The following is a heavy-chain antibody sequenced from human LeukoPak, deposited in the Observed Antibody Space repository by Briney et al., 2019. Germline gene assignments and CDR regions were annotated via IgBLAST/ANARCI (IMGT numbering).Heavy chain of an antibody. Sequence: PGGSLRLSCAASGFTFSNCEMNWVRQAPGKGLEWVSSISSTSSHIYYADSLRGRFTISRDNAKNSLYLQMNSLRAEDTAVYYCARDLGKLLWSGYYRLSDAFDIWGQGTMVTVSS. CDR3: ARDLGKLLWSGYYRLSDAFDI. V-gene: IGHV3-21*01. D-gene: IGHD3-3*01. CDR2: ISSTSSHI. J-gene: IGHJ3*02. CDR1: GFTFSNCE.